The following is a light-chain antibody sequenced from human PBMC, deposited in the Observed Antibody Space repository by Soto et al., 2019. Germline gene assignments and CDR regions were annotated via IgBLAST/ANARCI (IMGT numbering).Light chain of an antibody. V-gene: IGLV2-14*01. J-gene: IGLJ1*01. CDR1: SSDVGRYDY. CDR2: VVS. CDR3: SSFTDSRVYV. Sequence: QSALTQPASVSGSPGQSITISCTGTSSDVGRYDYVSWYQHHPGKAPKLIIYVVSDRPSGVSNRFSGSKSGNTASLTISGLQAEDEADYYCSSFTDSRVYVFESGTKVTVL.